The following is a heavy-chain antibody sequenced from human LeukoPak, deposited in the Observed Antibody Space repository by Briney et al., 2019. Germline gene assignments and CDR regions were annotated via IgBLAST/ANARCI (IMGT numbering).Heavy chain of an antibody. D-gene: IGHD3-9*01. J-gene: IGHJ4*02. V-gene: IGHV4-59*12. CDR3: ARTVLRYFDWLLSMGDYFDY. Sequence: PSETLSLTCTVSGGSISSYYWSWIRQPPGKGLEWIGYIYYSGSTNYNPSLKSRVTISVDTSKNQFSLKLSSVTAADTAVYYCARTVLRYFDWLLSMGDYFDYWGQGTLVTVSS. CDR2: IYYSGST. CDR1: GGSISSYY.